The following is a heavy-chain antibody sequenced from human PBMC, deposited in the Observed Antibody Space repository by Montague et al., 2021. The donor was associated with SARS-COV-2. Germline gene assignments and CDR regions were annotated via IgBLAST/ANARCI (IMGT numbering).Heavy chain of an antibody. V-gene: IGHV3-48*04. Sequence: SLRLSCAASGFTFSSYSMNWVRQAPEKGLEWVSYISSSSSTIYYADSVKGRFTISRDNAKNSLYLQMNSLRAEDTAVYYCARDLRWGYYDILTGYYRPLDYWGQGTLVTVSS. CDR3: ARDLRWGYYDILTGYYRPLDY. CDR2: ISSSSSTI. J-gene: IGHJ4*02. CDR1: GFTFSSYS. D-gene: IGHD3-9*01.